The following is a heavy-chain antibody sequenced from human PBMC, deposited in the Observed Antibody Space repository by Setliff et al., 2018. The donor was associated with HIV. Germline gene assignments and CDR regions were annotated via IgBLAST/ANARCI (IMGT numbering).Heavy chain of an antibody. CDR1: GYTFTTYF. CDR3: ATFYSTGWYNP. D-gene: IGHD6-19*01. J-gene: IGHJ5*02. V-gene: IGHV1-3*01. Sequence: GASVKVSCKASGYTFTTYFIHWVRQAPGQRLEWMGWVHAGNSNTKYSQKFQGRVTFTSDTSAHTAYMELSSLTSEDTAVYSCATFYSTGWYNPWGQGTLVTVSS. CDR2: VHAGNSNT.